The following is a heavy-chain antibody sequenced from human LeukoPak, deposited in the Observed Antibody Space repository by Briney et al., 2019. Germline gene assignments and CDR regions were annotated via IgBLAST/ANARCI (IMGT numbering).Heavy chain of an antibody. D-gene: IGHD4-17*01. J-gene: IGHJ6*03. V-gene: IGHV4-34*01. CDR2: INHSGST. CDR1: GGSFSGYY. CDR3: ARGRTTVTTYYYYYYTDV. Sequence: SETLSLTCAVYGGSFSGYYWSWIRQPPGKGLEWIGEINHSGSTNYNPSLKSRVTISVDTSKNQFSLKLSSVTAADTAVYYCARGRTTVTTYYYYYYTDVWGKGTTVTVSS.